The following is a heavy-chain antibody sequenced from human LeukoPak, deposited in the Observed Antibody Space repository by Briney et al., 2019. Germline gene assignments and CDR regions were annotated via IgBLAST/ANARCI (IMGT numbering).Heavy chain of an antibody. D-gene: IGHD3-10*01. V-gene: IGHV1-24*01. CDR3: ATESYGSGSSGAFDI. CDR2: FDPEDGET. J-gene: IGHJ3*02. Sequence: ASVKVSCKVSGYTLTELSMHXVRQXXXXXXXXXXXFDPEDGETIYAQKFQGRVTMTEDTSTDTAYMELSSLRSEDTAVYYCATESYGSGSSGAFDIWGQGTMVTVSS. CDR1: GYTLTELS.